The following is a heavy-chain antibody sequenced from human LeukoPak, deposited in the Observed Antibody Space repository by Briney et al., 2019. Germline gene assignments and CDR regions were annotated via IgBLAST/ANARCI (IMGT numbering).Heavy chain of an antibody. J-gene: IGHJ4*02. Sequence: GGSLRLSCAASGFTVSSNYMTWVRQAPGKGLEWVPAISGSGGSTYYADSVKGRFTISRDNSKNTLYLQMNSLRAEDTAVYYCAKGFGYSSGYWGQGTLVTVSS. V-gene: IGHV3-23*01. CDR1: GFTVSSNY. CDR3: AKGFGYSSGY. D-gene: IGHD6-19*01. CDR2: ISGSGGST.